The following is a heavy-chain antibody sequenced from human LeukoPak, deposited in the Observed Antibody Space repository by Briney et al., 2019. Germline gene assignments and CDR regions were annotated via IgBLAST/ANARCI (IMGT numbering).Heavy chain of an antibody. D-gene: IGHD3-9*01. CDR1: GFTFSSYW. CDR3: ARDKNNYDILTGHYLDAFDI. Sequence: GGSLRLSCAASGFTFSSYWMYWVRLAPGKGLEWVSSISSSSSYIYYADSVKGRFTISRDNAKNSLYLQMNSLRAEDTAVYYCARDKNNYDILTGHYLDAFDIWGQGTMVTVSS. J-gene: IGHJ3*02. V-gene: IGHV3-21*01. CDR2: ISSSSSYI.